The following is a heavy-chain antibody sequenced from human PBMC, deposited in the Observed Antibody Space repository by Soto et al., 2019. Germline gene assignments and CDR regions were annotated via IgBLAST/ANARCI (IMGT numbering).Heavy chain of an antibody. CDR3: AKTYYDFWSGRGGMDV. V-gene: IGHV3-23*01. D-gene: IGHD3-3*01. J-gene: IGHJ6*02. CDR1: GFTFSSYA. CDR2: ISGSGGST. Sequence: HPGGSLRLSCAASGFTFSSYAMSWVRQAPGKGLEWVSAISGSGGSTYYADSVKGRFTISRDNSKNTLYLQMNSLRAEDTAVYYCAKTYYDFWSGRGGMDVWGQGTTVTVSS.